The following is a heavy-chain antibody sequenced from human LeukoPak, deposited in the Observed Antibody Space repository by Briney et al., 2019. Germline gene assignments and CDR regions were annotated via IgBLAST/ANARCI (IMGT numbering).Heavy chain of an antibody. J-gene: IGHJ4*02. CDR3: ARRGHGSSWYYFDY. CDR1: GYSINSYW. D-gene: IGHD6-13*01. CDR2: IYLGDPDS. V-gene: IGHV5-51*01. Sequence: GESLKISCKASGYSINSYWIGWVRQVPGKGLEWMGNIYLGDPDSRYRPSFQGQVTISADKSISTAYLQWNSLKAPDTAIYYCARRGHGSSWYYFDYWGQGTLVTVSS.